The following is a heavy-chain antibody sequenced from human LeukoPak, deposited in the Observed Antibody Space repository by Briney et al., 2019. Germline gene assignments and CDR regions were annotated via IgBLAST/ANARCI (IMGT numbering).Heavy chain of an antibody. CDR3: AREVRGVGGAFDI. Sequence: HSGGSLRLSCAASGFTFSSYAMHWVRQAPGKGLEWVAVISYDGSNKYYADSVKGRFTTSRDNSKNTLYLQMNSLRAEDTAVYYCAREVRGVGGAFDIWGQGTMVTVSS. V-gene: IGHV3-30-3*01. CDR2: ISYDGSNK. CDR1: GFTFSSYA. J-gene: IGHJ3*02. D-gene: IGHD3-10*01.